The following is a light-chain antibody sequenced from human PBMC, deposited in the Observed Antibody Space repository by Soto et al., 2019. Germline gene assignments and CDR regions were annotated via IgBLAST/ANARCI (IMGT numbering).Light chain of an antibody. CDR3: SSYTTIKTVV. CDR1: STDVGSYNL. CDR2: EVS. J-gene: IGLJ2*01. Sequence: QSALTQPASVSGSPGQSITISCIGTSTDVGSYNLFSWYQQHPGKAPKLIIFEVSNRPSGISDRFSGFKSANTAYLTISGVQPEDEADYHCSSYTTIKTVVFGGGTKLTVL. V-gene: IGLV2-14*02.